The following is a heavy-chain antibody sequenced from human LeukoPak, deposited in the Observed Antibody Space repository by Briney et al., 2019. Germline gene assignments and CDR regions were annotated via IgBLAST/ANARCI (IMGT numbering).Heavy chain of an antibody. CDR1: GGSISSYY. J-gene: IGHJ4*02. Sequence: KSSETLSLTCTVSGGSISSYYWSWIRQPPGKGLEWIGYIYYSGSTNYNPSLKSRVTISVDTSKNQFSLKLSSVTAADTAVYYCARERSDGYFDYWGQGTLVTVSS. V-gene: IGHV4-59*01. CDR3: ARERSDGYFDY. CDR2: IYYSGST. D-gene: IGHD2-21*01.